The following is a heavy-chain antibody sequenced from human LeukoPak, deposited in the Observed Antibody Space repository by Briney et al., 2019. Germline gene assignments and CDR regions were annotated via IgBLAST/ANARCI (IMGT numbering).Heavy chain of an antibody. J-gene: IGHJ5*02. Sequence: SETLSLTCTVPGGAISSYYWSWIRQPAAKGLEWIGRIYTTGRTDYSASLKSRVTMSVDTSNNQFSMKLSSVTAADTAVYYCARDLPSYYFDSGNMFDPWGQGTLVTVSS. V-gene: IGHV4-4*07. D-gene: IGHD3-10*01. CDR1: GGAISSYY. CDR3: ARDLPSYYFDSGNMFDP. CDR2: IYTTGRT.